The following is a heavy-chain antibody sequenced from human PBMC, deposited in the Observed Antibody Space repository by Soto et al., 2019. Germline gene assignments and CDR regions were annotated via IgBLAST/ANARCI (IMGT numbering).Heavy chain of an antibody. V-gene: IGHV4-39*01. CDR2: NYYRGTT. CDR1: AGSFSSNRYY. CDR3: ARGWYGYSNNMDV. Sequence: HLELQESSPGLVKPSETLSLTCTVSAGSFSSNRYYRGWIRPAPGKGLEWIVNNYYRGTTYYNSPVKSRATITPDTFKNKFSLKVGSLTATDTDVYFCARGWYGYSNNMDVWGQGTTVTVFS. J-gene: IGHJ6*02. D-gene: IGHD6-19*01.